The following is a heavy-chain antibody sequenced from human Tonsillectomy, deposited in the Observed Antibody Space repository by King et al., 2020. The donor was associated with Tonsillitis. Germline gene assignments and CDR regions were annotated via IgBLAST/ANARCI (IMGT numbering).Heavy chain of an antibody. D-gene: IGHD2-8*02. CDR2: INPGGTNT. CDR1: GFTFSDYY. Sequence: VQLVESGGGLDEPGGSLRLSCAASGFTFSDYYMSWIRQAPGKGLEWISFINPGGTNTDYVDSVRGRFTISRDNAKKSMFLQMNSLRAEDTGVYYCGREYWGAFDIWGQGTMVTVSS. J-gene: IGHJ3*02. CDR3: GREYWGAFDI. V-gene: IGHV3-11*06.